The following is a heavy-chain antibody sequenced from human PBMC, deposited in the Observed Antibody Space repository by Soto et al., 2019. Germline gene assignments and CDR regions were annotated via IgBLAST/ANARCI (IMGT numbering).Heavy chain of an antibody. D-gene: IGHD6-19*01. Sequence: SETLSLTCTVSGGSISSYYWSWIRQPPGKGLEWIGYIYYSGSTNYNPSLKSRVTISVDTSKNHFSLKLSSVTAADTAVYYCARALAVAGRRDYYYYGMDVWGQGTTVTVSS. CDR2: IYYSGST. V-gene: IGHV4-59*01. CDR1: GGSISSYY. CDR3: ARALAVAGRRDYYYYGMDV. J-gene: IGHJ6*02.